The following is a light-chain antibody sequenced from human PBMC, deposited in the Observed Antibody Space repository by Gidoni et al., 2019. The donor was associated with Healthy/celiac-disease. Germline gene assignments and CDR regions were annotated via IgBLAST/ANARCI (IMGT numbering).Light chain of an antibody. CDR3: QQYNNWRT. V-gene: IGKV3-15*01. Sequence: DIVMTQSPATLSVSPGERATLSCRASQSVSSNLAWYQQKPGQAPRLLIYGASTRATDIPARFSGSGSGTEFTLTISSLQSGDFAVYYCQQYNNWRTFGQGTKVEIK. CDR2: GAS. J-gene: IGKJ1*01. CDR1: QSVSSN.